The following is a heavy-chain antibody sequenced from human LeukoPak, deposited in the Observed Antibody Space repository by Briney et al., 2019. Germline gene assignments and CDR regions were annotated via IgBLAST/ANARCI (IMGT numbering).Heavy chain of an antibody. Sequence: PSETLSLTCAVYGGSFSGYYWSWIRQPPGKGLEWIGEINHSGSTNYNPSLKSQVTISVDTSKNQFSLKLSSVTAADTAVYYCARGPISSWTLYYYYYGMDVWGQGTTVTVSS. CDR3: ARGPISSWTLYYYYYGMDV. V-gene: IGHV4-34*01. CDR2: INHSGST. CDR1: GGSFSGYY. J-gene: IGHJ6*02. D-gene: IGHD6-13*01.